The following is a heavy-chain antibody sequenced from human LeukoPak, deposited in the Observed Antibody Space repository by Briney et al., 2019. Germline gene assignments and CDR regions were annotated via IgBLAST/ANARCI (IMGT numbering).Heavy chain of an antibody. V-gene: IGHV3-48*01. D-gene: IGHD3-22*01. CDR2: ISSSSSTI. Sequence: EGSLRLSCAASGFTFSSYSMNWVRQAPGKGLEWVSYISSSSSTIYYADSVKGRFTISRDNAKNSLYLQMNSLRAEDTAVYYCARDEPAYYYDSSGYSDAFDIWGQGTMVTVSS. CDR1: GFTFSSYS. CDR3: ARDEPAYYYDSSGYSDAFDI. J-gene: IGHJ3*02.